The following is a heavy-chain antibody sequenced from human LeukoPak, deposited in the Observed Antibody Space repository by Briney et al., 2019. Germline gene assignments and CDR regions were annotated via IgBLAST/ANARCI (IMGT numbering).Heavy chain of an antibody. CDR2: IYYSGST. V-gene: IGHV4-39*01. J-gene: IGHJ4*02. Sequence: SETLSLTCTVSGGSISSSSYYWGWIRQPPGKGLEWIGSIYYSGSTYYNPSLKSRVTISVDTSKNQFSLKLSSVTAADTAVYYCARPLRVYSGYDWGYWGQGTLVTVSS. D-gene: IGHD5-12*01. CDR3: ARPLRVYSGYDWGY. CDR1: GGSISSSSYY.